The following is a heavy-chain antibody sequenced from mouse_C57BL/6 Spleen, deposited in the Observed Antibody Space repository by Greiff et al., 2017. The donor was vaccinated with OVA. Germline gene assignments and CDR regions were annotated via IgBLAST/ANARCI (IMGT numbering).Heavy chain of an antibody. J-gene: IGHJ2*01. CDR2: ISAGGSYT. V-gene: IGHV5-4*01. CDR3: AIEPTMSTSWRWYYFDY. CDR1: GFTFSSYA. Sequence: EVHLVESGGGLVKPGGSLKLSCAASGFTFSSYAMSWVRQTPEKRLEWVATISAGGSYTYYPDNVKGRFTISRDNATNTLYLQLSHLNSEDTATYYCAIEPTMSTSWRWYYFDYWGQGTTLTVSA. D-gene: IGHD2-4*01.